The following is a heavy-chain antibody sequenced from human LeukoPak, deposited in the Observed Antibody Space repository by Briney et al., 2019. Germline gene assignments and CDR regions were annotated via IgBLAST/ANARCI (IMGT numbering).Heavy chain of an antibody. J-gene: IGHJ4*02. CDR3: AREDSGSYYSDY. D-gene: IGHD1-26*01. Sequence: PGGSLRLSCAASGFTFSSYGMHWVRQAPGKGLEWVAVISYDGSNKYYADSVKGRFTISRDNSKNTLYLQMNSLRAEDTAIYYCAREDSGSYYSDYWGQGTLVTVSS. CDR2: ISYDGSNK. CDR1: GFTFSSYG. V-gene: IGHV3-30*03.